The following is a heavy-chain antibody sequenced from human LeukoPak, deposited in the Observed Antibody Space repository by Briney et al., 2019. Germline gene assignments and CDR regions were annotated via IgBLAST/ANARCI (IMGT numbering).Heavy chain of an antibody. CDR1: GFTFSSYA. Sequence: PGRSLRLSCAASGFTFSSYAMHWVRQAPGKGLEWVAVISYDGSNKYYADSVKGRFTISRDNSKNTLYLQMNSLRAEDTAVYYCARVRQWLVTQYYFDYWGQGTLVTVSS. CDR3: ARVRQWLVTQYYFDY. CDR2: ISYDGSNK. D-gene: IGHD6-19*01. V-gene: IGHV3-30*04. J-gene: IGHJ4*02.